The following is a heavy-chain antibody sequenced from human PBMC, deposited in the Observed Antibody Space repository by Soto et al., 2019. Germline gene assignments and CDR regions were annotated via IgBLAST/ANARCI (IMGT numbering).Heavy chain of an antibody. CDR3: AAGYTTGPDAFDI. D-gene: IGHD6-13*01. Sequence: PGESLKISCKGSGYNFANYWIGWVRQMPGKGLEWMGMIFPGDSDTKNSPSLQGQTTMPVDKSDSSAYLQWRSLKASDTAMYYCAAGYTTGPDAFDIWGQGTMVTVSS. J-gene: IGHJ3*02. CDR1: GYNFANYW. V-gene: IGHV5-51*01. CDR2: IFPGDSDT.